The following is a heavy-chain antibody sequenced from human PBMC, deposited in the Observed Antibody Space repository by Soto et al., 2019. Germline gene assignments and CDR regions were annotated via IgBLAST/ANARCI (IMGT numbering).Heavy chain of an antibody. CDR2: MYYSGSS. V-gene: IGHV4-39*01. CDR3: ARHPRDDYNYGGSGIFDY. J-gene: IGHJ4*02. CDR1: GGSISSRTFW. D-gene: IGHD4-4*01. Sequence: QLQLQESGPGLVKPSETLSLTCSVSGGSISSRTFWWAWIRQPPGKGLEWIGEMYYSGSSYSSPSLKSRDTLSVDTSKNQLSLQLNSVTAADTAVYYCARHPRDDYNYGGSGIFDYWGQGTLFTVAS.